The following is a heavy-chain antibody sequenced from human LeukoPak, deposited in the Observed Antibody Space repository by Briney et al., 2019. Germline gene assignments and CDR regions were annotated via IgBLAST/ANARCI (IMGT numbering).Heavy chain of an antibody. D-gene: IGHD3-22*01. J-gene: IGHJ4*02. CDR3: ARDGQYYYDSSGFYFDY. V-gene: IGHV3-23*01. Sequence: GGSLRLSCAASGFTFSSYAMSWVRQAPGKGLEWVSAISGSGGSTYYADSVKGRFTISRDNAKNSLYLQMNSLRAEDTAVYYCARDGQYYYDSSGFYFDYWGQGTLVTVSS. CDR2: ISGSGGST. CDR1: GFTFSSYA.